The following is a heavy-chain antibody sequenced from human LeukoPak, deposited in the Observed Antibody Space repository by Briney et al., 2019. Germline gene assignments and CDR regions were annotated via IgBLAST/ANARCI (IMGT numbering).Heavy chain of an antibody. CDR2: ISYDGSNK. CDR3: ASKRGYNYGYDY. Sequence: GGSLRLSCAASGFSFSSYWMSWVRQAPGKGLEWVALISYDGSNKYYADSVKGRFSISRDNSNNTVYLQMNRLRAEDTAVYYCASKRGYNYGYDYWGQGTLVTVSS. CDR1: GFSFSSYW. J-gene: IGHJ4*02. D-gene: IGHD5-18*01. V-gene: IGHV3-30-3*01.